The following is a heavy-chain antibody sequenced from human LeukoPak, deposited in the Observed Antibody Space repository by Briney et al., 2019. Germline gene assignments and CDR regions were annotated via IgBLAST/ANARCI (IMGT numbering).Heavy chain of an antibody. V-gene: IGHV3-23*01. CDR3: ARETPTNDEDY. CDR2: ISLSGGST. Sequence: GGSLRLSCAASGFTFSSYAMSWIRQTPGKGLEWVSTISLSGGSTYYADSVKGRFTISRDNSKNTLYLQMNSLRAEDTAVYYCARETPTNDEDYWGQGTLVTVSS. CDR1: GFTFSSYA. J-gene: IGHJ4*02. D-gene: IGHD1-1*01.